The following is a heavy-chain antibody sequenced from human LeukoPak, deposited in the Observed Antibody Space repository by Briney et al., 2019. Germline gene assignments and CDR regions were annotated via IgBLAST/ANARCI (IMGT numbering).Heavy chain of an antibody. Sequence: PSETLSLTCTVSGYSISSGYYWGWIRQPPGKGLEWIGSIYHSGSANYNPSLKSRVTISVDTSKNQFSLKLSSVTAADTAVYYCASRTRPTYYYGSGRANWFDPWGQGTLVTVSS. V-gene: IGHV4-38-2*02. D-gene: IGHD3-10*01. J-gene: IGHJ5*02. CDR1: GYSISSGYY. CDR2: IYHSGSA. CDR3: ASRTRPTYYYGSGRANWFDP.